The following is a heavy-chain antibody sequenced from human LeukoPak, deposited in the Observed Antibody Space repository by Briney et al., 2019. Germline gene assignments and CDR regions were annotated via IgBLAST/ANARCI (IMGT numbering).Heavy chain of an antibody. Sequence: GGSLRLSCAASAFTVSSYYMTWVRQAAGKGLEWVSVIYSGGSRYYADSVTGRFTISRDNSKNTLYLQMNTLRAEDTAVYYCARLISEAGTGAFDIWGQGTMVTVSS. V-gene: IGHV3-66*01. CDR3: ARLISEAGTGAFDI. CDR2: IYSGGSR. J-gene: IGHJ3*02. D-gene: IGHD6-19*01. CDR1: AFTVSSYY.